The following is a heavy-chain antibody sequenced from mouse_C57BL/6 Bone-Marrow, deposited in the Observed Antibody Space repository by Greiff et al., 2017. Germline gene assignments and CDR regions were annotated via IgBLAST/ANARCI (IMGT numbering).Heavy chain of an antibody. D-gene: IGHD1-1*01. Sequence: EVQRVESGEGLVKPGGSLKLSCAASGFTFSSYAMSWVRQTPEKRLEWVAYISSGGDYIYYADTVKGRVTISSDNARNTMYLQMSRLKSEDTAMYYCTRDEDDDGSSYYGYFDVGGTGTTVTVTA. V-gene: IGHV5-9-1*02. CDR2: ISSGGDYI. J-gene: IGHJ1*03. CDR3: TRDEDDDGSSYYGYFDV. CDR1: GFTFSSYA.